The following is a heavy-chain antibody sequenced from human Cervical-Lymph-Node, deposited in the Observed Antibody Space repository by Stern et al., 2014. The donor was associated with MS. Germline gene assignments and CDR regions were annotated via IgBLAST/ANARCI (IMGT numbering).Heavy chain of an antibody. V-gene: IGHV4-61*01. CDR2: IYYSGST. J-gene: IGHJ5*02. CDR1: GGSVSSGSYY. Sequence: QVQLQESGPGLVKPSETLSLTCTVSGGSVSSGSYYWSWIRQPPGKGLEWIGYIYYSGSTNYNPSLKSRVTISVDTSKNQFSLKLSSVTAADTAVYYCARYGDYAGWFDPWGQGTLVTVSS. CDR3: ARYGDYAGWFDP. D-gene: IGHD4-17*01.